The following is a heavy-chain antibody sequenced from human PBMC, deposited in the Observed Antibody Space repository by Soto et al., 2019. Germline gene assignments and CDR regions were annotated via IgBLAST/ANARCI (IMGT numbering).Heavy chain of an antibody. Sequence: PGGSLRLSCAASGFTFSSYAMSWVRQAPGKGLEWVSAISGSGGSTYYADSVKGRFTISRDNSKNTLYLQMNSLRAEDTAVYYCAKGSGGSSGFNLFAPWGQGTLVTVSS. J-gene: IGHJ5*02. V-gene: IGHV3-23*01. CDR1: GFTFSSYA. CDR3: AKGSGGSSGFNLFAP. CDR2: ISGSGGST. D-gene: IGHD6-19*01.